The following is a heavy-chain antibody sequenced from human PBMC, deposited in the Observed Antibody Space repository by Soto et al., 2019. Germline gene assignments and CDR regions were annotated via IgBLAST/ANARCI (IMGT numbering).Heavy chain of an antibody. D-gene: IGHD1-7*01. CDR3: ASRDPGTSVDY. CDR1: GGSFTSNNW. CDR2: IYRTGST. V-gene: IGHV4-4*02. J-gene: IGHJ4*02. Sequence: SETLSLTCAVSGGSFTSNNWWTWVRQPPGQGLEWIGEIYRTGSTNYNPSLKSRVTISLDKSENQFSLKVTSLTAADTAVYYCASRDPGTSVDYWGQGTLVTSPQ.